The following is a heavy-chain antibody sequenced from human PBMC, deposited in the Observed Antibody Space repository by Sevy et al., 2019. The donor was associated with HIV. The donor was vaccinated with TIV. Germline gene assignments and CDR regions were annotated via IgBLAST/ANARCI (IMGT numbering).Heavy chain of an antibody. V-gene: IGHV3-30*14. CDR1: GFTFSNYD. CDR2: ISHDERYK. J-gene: IGHJ3*01. Sequence: GGSLRLSCAASGFTFSNYDMHWVRQAPGKGLDWVAVISHDERYKNYAESVKVRFTISRDNSKNTVYLHMDSLRTDDTAVYYCAKEDDAFDVWGQGTMVTVSS. CDR3: AKEDDAFDV.